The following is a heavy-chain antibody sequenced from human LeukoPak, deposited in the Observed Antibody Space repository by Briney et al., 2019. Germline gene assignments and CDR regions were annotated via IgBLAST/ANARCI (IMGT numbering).Heavy chain of an antibody. CDR3: AIGDGLGELSSSFEY. D-gene: IGHD3-16*02. CDR1: GFTFSSYA. Sequence: GGSLRLSCAASGFTFSSYAMHWVRQAPGKGLEWVAVISYAGSIKYYADSVKGRFTISRDNSKNTLYLQINSLRAEDTAVYYCAIGDGLGELSSSFEYWGQGTRVTVSS. J-gene: IGHJ4*02. CDR2: ISYAGSIK. V-gene: IGHV3-30*04.